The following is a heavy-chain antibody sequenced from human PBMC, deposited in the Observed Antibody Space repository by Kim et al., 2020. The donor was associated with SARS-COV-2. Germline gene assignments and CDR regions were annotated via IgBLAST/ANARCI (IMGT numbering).Heavy chain of an antibody. Sequence: SETLSLTCAVYGGSFSGYYWNWIRQPPGKGLEWIGEINHSGSTNYNPSLKSRVTISVDTSKNQFSLKLSAVTAADTAVYYCARGGEVGNTAMVSWFDPWGQGTLVTVSS. CDR3: ARGGEVGNTAMVSWFDP. CDR2: INHSGST. CDR1: GGSFSGYY. J-gene: IGHJ5*02. V-gene: IGHV4-34*01. D-gene: IGHD5-18*01.